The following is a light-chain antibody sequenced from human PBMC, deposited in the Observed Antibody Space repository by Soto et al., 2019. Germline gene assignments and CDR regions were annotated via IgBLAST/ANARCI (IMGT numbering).Light chain of an antibody. V-gene: IGKV3-15*01. Sequence: EIVMTQSPATLSVSPGERATLSCRASQSIINNLAWYQQKPGQAPRLLFYGASTRATGIPARFSGSGSGTEFTVTISSLQSADSAVYYCQPYSSWPLTFGGGTKVEIK. J-gene: IGKJ4*01. CDR2: GAS. CDR1: QSIINN. CDR3: QPYSSWPLT.